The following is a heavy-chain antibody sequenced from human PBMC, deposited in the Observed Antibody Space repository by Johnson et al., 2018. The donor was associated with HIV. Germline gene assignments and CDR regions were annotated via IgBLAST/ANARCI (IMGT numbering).Heavy chain of an antibody. Sequence: QVQLVESGGGAVQPGRSLRLSCVVSGFSLSSYAMHWVRQGPGKGFVWVSRINNDGSITHYADSVKGRFTISRDNSKNTLYLQIHSLRTEETGLYYCAKDGGMWSYAFDIWGQGTMVTVSS. V-gene: IGHV3-NL1*01. J-gene: IGHJ3*02. CDR2: INNDGSIT. CDR3: AKDGGMWSYAFDI. D-gene: IGHD2-21*01. CDR1: GFSLSSYA.